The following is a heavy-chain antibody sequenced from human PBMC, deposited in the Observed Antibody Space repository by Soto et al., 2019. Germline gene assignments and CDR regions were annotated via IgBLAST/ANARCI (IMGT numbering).Heavy chain of an antibody. Sequence: VGSLRLSCADSGFTFSSYEMHWVRQAPGKGLEWISYISSTGSGTHYADSVKGRFTISRDNARNSLSLQMNSLRAEDTAIYYCVRDLHEPLPADVLQVANWGQGTQVTVS. V-gene: IGHV3-48*03. CDR2: ISSTGSGT. CDR3: VRDLHEPLPADVLQVAN. D-gene: IGHD1-1*01. CDR1: GFTFSSYE. J-gene: IGHJ4*02.